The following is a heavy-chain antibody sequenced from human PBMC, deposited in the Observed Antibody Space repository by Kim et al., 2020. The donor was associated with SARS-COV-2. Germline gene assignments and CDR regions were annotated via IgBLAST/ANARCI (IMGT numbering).Heavy chain of an antibody. CDR3: TRDRAVVVAATPGPGGF. CDR1: GFIFGDYI. CDR2: IRSKAYGGTT. D-gene: IGHD2-15*01. V-gene: IGHV3-49*03. Sequence: GGSLRLSCTTSGFIFGDYIMTWFRQAPGKGLEWVGFIRSKAYGGTTEYAASVKGRFTISRDDSKSIAYLQMNSLKTEDTAVYYCTRDRAVVVAATPGPGGFWGQGTLVTVSS. J-gene: IGHJ4*02.